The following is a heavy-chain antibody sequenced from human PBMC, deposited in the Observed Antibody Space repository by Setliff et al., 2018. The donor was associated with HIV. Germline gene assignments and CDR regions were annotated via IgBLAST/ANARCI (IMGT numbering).Heavy chain of an antibody. D-gene: IGHD6-13*01. Sequence: SETLSLTCHVSGGSISNGGYYWSWIRQHPGTGLEWIAYIYFSGSTYYNPSLKSRVTVLLDMSKNQFSLRLSSVTAADTAVYYCARATFSSSWYPFDGFDIWGQGTMVTVSS. J-gene: IGHJ3*02. V-gene: IGHV4-31*03. CDR1: GGSISNGGYY. CDR2: IYFSGST. CDR3: ARATFSSSWYPFDGFDI.